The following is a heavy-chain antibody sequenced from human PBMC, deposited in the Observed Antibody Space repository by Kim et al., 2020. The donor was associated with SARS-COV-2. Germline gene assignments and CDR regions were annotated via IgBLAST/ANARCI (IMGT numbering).Heavy chain of an antibody. CDR2: ISWNSGSI. CDR1: GFTFDDYA. CDR3: AKDTLPYGRGGDCYPDY. Sequence: GGSLRLSCAASGFTFDDYAMHWVRQAPGKGLEWVSGISWNSGSIGYADSVKGRFTISRDNAKNSLYLQMNSLRAEDTALYYCAKDTLPYGRGGDCYPDYWGQGTLVTVSS. J-gene: IGHJ4*02. D-gene: IGHD2-21*02. V-gene: IGHV3-9*01.